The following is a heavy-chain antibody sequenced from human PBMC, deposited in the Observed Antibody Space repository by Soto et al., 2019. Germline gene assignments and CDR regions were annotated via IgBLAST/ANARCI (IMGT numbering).Heavy chain of an antibody. V-gene: IGHV4-39*01. J-gene: IGHJ4*02. CDR3: ARQRTSVATRAYFDV. CDR2: IYYSGST. D-gene: IGHD3-10*01. Sequence: SETLSLTCTVTGDSISSRSYYWGWIRQPPGKGLEWIGSIYYSGSTYNNPSLRSRVSMSIDTSKDQFSLKLKSVTAADTALYFCARQRTSVATRAYFDVWGPGALVTVSS. CDR1: GDSISSRSYY.